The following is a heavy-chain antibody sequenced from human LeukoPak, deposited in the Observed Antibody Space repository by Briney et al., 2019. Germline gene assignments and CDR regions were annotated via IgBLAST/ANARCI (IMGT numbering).Heavy chain of an antibody. Sequence: SETLSLTCTVSGGSINAYYWSWIRQPPGKGLEWIGYVYHSGSTNYNPSLKSRVTMSVDTSNNQFSLKLSSVTAADTAMYYCARXXDXXXXXGYXRIDFWGQGTLVTVSS. CDR1: GGSINAYY. J-gene: IGHJ4*02. CDR3: ARXXDXXXXXGYXRIDF. D-gene: IGHD3-22*01. V-gene: IGHV4-59*01. CDR2: VYHSGST.